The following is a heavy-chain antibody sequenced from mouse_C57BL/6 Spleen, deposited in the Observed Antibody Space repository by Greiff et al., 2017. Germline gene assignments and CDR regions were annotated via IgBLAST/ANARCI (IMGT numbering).Heavy chain of an antibody. V-gene: IGHV2-4*01. CDR1: GFSLTSYG. J-gene: IGHJ1*03. Sequence: VQLVESGPGLVQPSQSLSITCTVSGFSLTSYGVHWVRQPPGKGLEWLGVIWSGGSTDYNAAFISRLSISKDNSKSQVFFKMNSLQADDTAIYYCAKNGGYGYFDVWGTGTTVTVSS. CDR3: AKNGGYGYFDV. CDR2: IWSGGST.